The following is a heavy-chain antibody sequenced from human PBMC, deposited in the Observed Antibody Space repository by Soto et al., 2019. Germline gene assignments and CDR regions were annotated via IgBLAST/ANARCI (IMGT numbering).Heavy chain of an antibody. Sequence: SVKVSCKASGGTFSSYTISWVRQAPGQGLEWMGRIIPILGIANYAQKFQGRVTITADKSTSTAYMELSSLRSEDTAVYYCAREDIVVVPAAPNYYYYYMDVWGKGTTVTVSS. CDR3: AREDIVVVPAAPNYYYYYMDV. J-gene: IGHJ6*03. V-gene: IGHV1-69*02. CDR1: GGTFSSYT. D-gene: IGHD2-2*01. CDR2: IIPILGIA.